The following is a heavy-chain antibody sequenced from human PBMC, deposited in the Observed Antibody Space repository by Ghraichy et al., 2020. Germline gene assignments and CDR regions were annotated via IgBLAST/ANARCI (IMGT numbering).Heavy chain of an antibody. D-gene: IGHD1-26*01. CDR1: GFTFSSYA. J-gene: IGHJ4*02. CDR2: ISGSGGST. Sequence: GGSLRLSCAASGFTFSSYAMSWVRQAPGKGLEWVSAISGSGGSTYYADSVKGRFTISRDNSKNTLYLQMNSLRAEDTAVYYCAKALPEIVGATKYYFDYWGQGTLVTVSS. CDR3: AKALPEIVGATKYYFDY. V-gene: IGHV3-23*01.